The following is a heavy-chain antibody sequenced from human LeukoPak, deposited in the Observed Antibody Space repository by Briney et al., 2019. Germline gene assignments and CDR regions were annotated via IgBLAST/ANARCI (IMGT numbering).Heavy chain of an antibody. V-gene: IGHV4-34*01. J-gene: IGHJ5*02. D-gene: IGHD2-2*01. Sequence: PSETLSLTCAVYGGAFSGYYWSGIRQPPGKGLEWIGEINHSGNTKYNPPLKSRVTLSVDTSKNQFSLDLTSAPAADTAGYYCARGMVHGTSCSLPHWFDPWGQGTLVTVSS. CDR1: GGAFSGYY. CDR3: ARGMVHGTSCSLPHWFDP. CDR2: INHSGNT.